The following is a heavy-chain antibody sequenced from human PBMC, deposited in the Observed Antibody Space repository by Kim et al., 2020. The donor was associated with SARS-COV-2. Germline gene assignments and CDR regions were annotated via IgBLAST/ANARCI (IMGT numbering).Heavy chain of an antibody. J-gene: IGHJ4*02. Sequence: NYAQKFQGRVTITADESTSTAYMELSSLRSEDTAVYYCARGDGYSSGNTQWGQGTLVTVSS. V-gene: IGHV1-69*01. D-gene: IGHD6-19*01. CDR3: ARGDGYSSGNTQ.